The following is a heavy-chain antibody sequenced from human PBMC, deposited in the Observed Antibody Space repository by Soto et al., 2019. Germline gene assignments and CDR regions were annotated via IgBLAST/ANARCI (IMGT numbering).Heavy chain of an antibody. Sequence: PGGSLRLSCAASGFTFSSYAMSWVRQAPGKGLEWVSAISGSGGSTYYADSVKGRFTISRDNSKNTLYLQMNSLRAEDTAVYYCARGPNSLTAYYGPNEYWGQGTLVTVSS. CDR3: ARGPNSLTAYYGPNEY. D-gene: IGHD3-9*01. J-gene: IGHJ4*02. CDR1: GFTFSSYA. V-gene: IGHV3-23*01. CDR2: ISGSGGST.